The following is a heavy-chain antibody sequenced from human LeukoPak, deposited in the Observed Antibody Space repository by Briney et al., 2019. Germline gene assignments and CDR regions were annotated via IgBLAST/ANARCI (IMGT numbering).Heavy chain of an antibody. CDR1: GFTFSSYE. CDR2: ISSSGSTI. J-gene: IGHJ4*02. D-gene: IGHD3-16*02. CDR3: ARDWYYDYVWGSYRIPPPPYFDY. V-gene: IGHV3-48*03. Sequence: GGSLRLSCAASGFTFSSYEMSWLRQAPGKGLEWVSYISSSGSTIYYADSVKGRFTISRDNAKNSLYPQMNSLRAEDTAVYYCARDWYYDYVWGSYRIPPPPYFDYWGQGTLVTVSS.